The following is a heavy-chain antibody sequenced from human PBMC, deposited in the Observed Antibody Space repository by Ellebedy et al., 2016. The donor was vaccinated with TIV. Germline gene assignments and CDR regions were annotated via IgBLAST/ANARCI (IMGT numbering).Heavy chain of an antibody. Sequence: GESLKISCAASGFTVSSNYMTWVRQAPGKGLEWISAISGSGGSTYYADSVKGRFTISRDNSKNTLYLQMNSLRAEDTAVYYCAREGVLPGYGYGLDVWGQGTTVIVSS. CDR3: AREGVLPGYGYGLDV. CDR2: ISGSGGST. J-gene: IGHJ6*02. CDR1: GFTVSSNY. D-gene: IGHD5-18*01. V-gene: IGHV3-23*01.